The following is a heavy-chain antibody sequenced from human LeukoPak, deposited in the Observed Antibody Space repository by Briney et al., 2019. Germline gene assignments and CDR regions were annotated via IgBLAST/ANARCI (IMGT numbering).Heavy chain of an antibody. D-gene: IGHD1-26*01. V-gene: IGHV1-18*01. Sequence: ASVKVSCKASGYTFNTYGISWVRQAPGQGLEWMGWISAHNGNTDFAQKFQGRVTMTTDTSTSTAYIELRSLRSDDTAVYYCARDRYGVRSGSCDYWGQGTLVTVSS. CDR1: GYTFNTYG. CDR2: ISAHNGNT. J-gene: IGHJ4*02. CDR3: ARDRYGVRSGSCDY.